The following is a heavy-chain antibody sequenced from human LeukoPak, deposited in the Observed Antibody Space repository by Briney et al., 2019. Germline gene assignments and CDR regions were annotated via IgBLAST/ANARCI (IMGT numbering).Heavy chain of an antibody. V-gene: IGHV4-4*07. CDR2: IYNGGST. Sequence: SETLSLTCTVSGGSISTYYWSWLRQPAGKGLEWMGRIYNGGSTNYSPSLKSQVTMSVDTSQNQISLKVRSVTAADTAVYYCARGLLGDTGYLQHWGQGTLVTVSS. D-gene: IGHD1-26*01. J-gene: IGHJ1*01. CDR1: GGSISTYY. CDR3: ARGLLGDTGYLQH.